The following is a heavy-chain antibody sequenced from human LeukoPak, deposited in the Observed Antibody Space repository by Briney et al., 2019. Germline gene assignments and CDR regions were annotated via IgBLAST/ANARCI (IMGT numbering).Heavy chain of an antibody. CDR2: IYTSGST. V-gene: IGHV4-4*07. D-gene: IGHD5-18*01. Sequence: PSETLSLTCTVSGGSISIYYWNWIRQPAGKGLEWIGRIYTSGSTSYNPSLKSRVTMSVDTSKNQFSLKLSSVTAADTAVYYCARGRYSYGGAVGDYFDYWGQGTLVTVSS. J-gene: IGHJ4*02. CDR1: GGSISIYY. CDR3: ARGRYSYGGAVGDYFDY.